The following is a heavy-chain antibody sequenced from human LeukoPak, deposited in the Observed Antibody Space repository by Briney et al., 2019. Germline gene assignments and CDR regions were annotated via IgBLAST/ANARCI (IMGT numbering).Heavy chain of an antibody. CDR2: IYHSGIT. V-gene: IGHV4-4*02. J-gene: IGHJ4*02. CDR3: AREEGGSGSYYRVFDN. Sequence: PSETLSLTCAVSGGSVSSSNWWSWVRQPPGKGLEWIGEIYHSGITDYNPSLKSRVTMSLDKSKSQFSLRLTSVTAADMAVYYCAREEGGSGSYYRVFDNWGQGTLVTVSS. D-gene: IGHD3-10*01. CDR1: GGSVSSSNW.